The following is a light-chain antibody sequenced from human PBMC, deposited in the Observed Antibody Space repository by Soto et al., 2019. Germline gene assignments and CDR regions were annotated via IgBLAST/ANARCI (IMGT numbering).Light chain of an antibody. CDR2: AAS. CDR3: QQSYSTPRT. V-gene: IGKV1-39*01. CDR1: QTIRSY. Sequence: DIQMTQSPSSLSASVGDRVTITSRASQTIRSYLNWYQQKPGNAPKLLIYAASILQSGVPSRFSGSGSGTDFTLTISSLQPEDVATYYCQQSYSTPRTFGQGTKVDIK. J-gene: IGKJ1*01.